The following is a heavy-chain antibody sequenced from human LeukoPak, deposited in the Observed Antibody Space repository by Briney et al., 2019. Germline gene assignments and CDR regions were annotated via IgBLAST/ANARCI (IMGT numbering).Heavy chain of an antibody. CDR3: ARGGIAAALRTFYYFDY. CDR2: INHSGST. CDR1: GGSFSGYY. Sequence: SETLSPTCAVYGGSFSGYYWSWIRQPPGKGLEWIGEINHSGSTNHNPSLKSRVTISVDTSKNQFSLKLSSVTAADTAVYYCARGGIAAALRTFYYFDYWGQGTLVTVSS. J-gene: IGHJ4*02. D-gene: IGHD6-13*01. V-gene: IGHV4-34*01.